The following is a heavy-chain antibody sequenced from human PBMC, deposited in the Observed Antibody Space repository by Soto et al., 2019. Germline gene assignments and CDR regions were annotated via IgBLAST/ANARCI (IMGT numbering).Heavy chain of an antibody. CDR3: ARGGDSSSWFNCFDP. Sequence: SETLSLTCAVYGGSFSGYYWSWIRKPPGKGMEWIGEINHSGSTNYNPSLKSRVTISVDTSKNQFSLKLSSVTAADMAVYYCARGGDSSSWFNCFDPWGQGTLVTVSS. CDR2: INHSGST. D-gene: IGHD6-13*01. CDR1: GGSFSGYY. J-gene: IGHJ5*02. V-gene: IGHV4-34*01.